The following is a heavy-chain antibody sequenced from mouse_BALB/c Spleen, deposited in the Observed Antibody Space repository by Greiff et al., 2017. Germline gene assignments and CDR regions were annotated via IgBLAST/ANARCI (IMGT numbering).Heavy chain of an antibody. CDR2: ISSGSSTI. D-gene: IGHD2-1*01. J-gene: IGHJ4*01. V-gene: IGHV5-17*02. CDR3: ARGDGNLYSYAMDY. Sequence: EVQVEESGGGLVQPGGSRKLSCAASGFTFSSFGMHWVRQAPEQGLEWVAYISSGSSTIYYADTVKGRFTISRDNPKNTLFLQMTSLRSEDTAMYYCARGDGNLYSYAMDYWGQGTSVTVSS. CDR1: GFTFSSFG.